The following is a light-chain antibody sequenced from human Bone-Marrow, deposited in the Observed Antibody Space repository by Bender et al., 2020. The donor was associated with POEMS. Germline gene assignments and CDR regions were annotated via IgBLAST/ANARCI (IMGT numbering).Light chain of an antibody. CDR1: SSDVGSYNL. Sequence: QSALTQPASVSGSPGQSITISCTGTSSDVGSYNLVSWYQQHPGKAPKLIIYEVNKRPSGVSSHFSGSKSGNTASLTISGLQAQDEADYHCCSYAGSRTLVFGGGTELTVL. V-gene: IGLV2-23*02. J-gene: IGLJ2*01. CDR3: CSYAGSRTLV. CDR2: EVN.